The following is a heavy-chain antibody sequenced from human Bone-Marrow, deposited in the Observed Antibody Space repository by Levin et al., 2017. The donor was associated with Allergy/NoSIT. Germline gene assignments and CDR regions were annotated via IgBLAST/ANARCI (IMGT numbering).Heavy chain of an antibody. V-gene: IGHV4-59*01. D-gene: IGHD4-23*01. J-gene: IGHJ2*01. CDR3: ARGEPGVNWYFDL. CDR1: GGSITTYY. CDR2: IYYSGTT. Sequence: SQTLSLTCTVSGGSITTYYWSWIRQPPGKGLEWIGYIYYSGTTHYNPFFKSRVTTSVDTPKNQVSLRLSSVTAADTAVYFCARGEPGVNWYFDLWGRGTLVTVSS.